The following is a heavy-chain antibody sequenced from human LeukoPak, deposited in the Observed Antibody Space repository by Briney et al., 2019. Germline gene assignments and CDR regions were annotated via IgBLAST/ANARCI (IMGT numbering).Heavy chain of an antibody. CDR1: GYTFTNYD. Sequence: ASVKVSCKTSGYTFTNYDINWVRQATGQGLEWMGWMSPNSGNTGYAQKFQGRVTMTRDTSISTAYMELSSLRSEDTAVYYCASNPPKTGDFNYWGQGTLVTVSP. CDR2: MSPNSGNT. D-gene: IGHD7-27*01. CDR3: ASNPPKTGDFNY. V-gene: IGHV1-8*01. J-gene: IGHJ4*02.